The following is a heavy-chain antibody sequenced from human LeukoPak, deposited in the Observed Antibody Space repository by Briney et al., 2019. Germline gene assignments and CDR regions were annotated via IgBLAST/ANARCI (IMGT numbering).Heavy chain of an antibody. J-gene: IGHJ3*02. D-gene: IGHD3-10*01. CDR2: IIPIFGTA. CDR1: GGTFSSYA. V-gene: IGHV1-69*13. CDR3: AREGPRGATGAFDI. Sequence: ASVKVSCKASGGTFSSYAINWVRQAPGQGLEWMGGIIPIFGTANYAQKFQGRVTITADESTSTAYMELSSLRFEDTAVYYCAREGPRGATGAFDIWGQGTMVTVSS.